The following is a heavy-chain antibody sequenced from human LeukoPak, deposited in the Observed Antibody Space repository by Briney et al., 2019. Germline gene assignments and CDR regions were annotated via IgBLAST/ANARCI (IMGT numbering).Heavy chain of an antibody. CDR3: ARVSSSWYVRSFDY. CDR2: IKQDGSEK. CDR1: GFTFSSYW. J-gene: IGHJ4*02. D-gene: IGHD6-13*01. V-gene: IGHV3-7*01. Sequence: QSGGSLRLSCAASGFTFSSYWMSWVRQAPGKGLEWVANIKQDGSEKYYVDSVKGRFTISRDNAKNSLYLQMNSLRAEDTAVYYCARVSSSWYVRSFDYWGQGTLVTVSS.